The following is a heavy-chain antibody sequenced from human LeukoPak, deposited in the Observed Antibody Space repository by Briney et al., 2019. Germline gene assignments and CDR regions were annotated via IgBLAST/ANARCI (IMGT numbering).Heavy chain of an antibody. Sequence: PSETLSLTCTVPGGSISSYYWSWIRQPAGKGLEWIGRIYTSGSTNYNPSLKSRVTMSVDTSKNQFSLKLSSVTAADTAVYYCARDRHGSYSGSDAFDIWGQGTMVTVSS. J-gene: IGHJ3*02. D-gene: IGHD1-26*01. V-gene: IGHV4-4*07. CDR1: GGSISSYY. CDR2: IYTSGST. CDR3: ARDRHGSYSGSDAFDI.